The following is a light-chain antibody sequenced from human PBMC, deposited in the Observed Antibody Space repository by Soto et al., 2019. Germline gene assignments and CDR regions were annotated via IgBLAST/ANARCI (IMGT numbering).Light chain of an antibody. CDR3: QQYNKWPPNT. V-gene: IGKV3-15*01. J-gene: IGKJ2*01. Sequence: ETVMPQSPATLSVSPWERATLSCRASQSVGSNLAWYQQRPGQAPRLLIYGVSTRATGIPARFSGSGSGTEFTLSISSLQSEDFAVYYCQQYNKWPPNTFGQGTKLEIK. CDR2: GVS. CDR1: QSVGSN.